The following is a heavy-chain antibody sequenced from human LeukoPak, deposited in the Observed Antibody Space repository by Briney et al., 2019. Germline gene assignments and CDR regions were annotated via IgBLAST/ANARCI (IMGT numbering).Heavy chain of an antibody. Sequence: GASVTVSCKASGYTFTGYYMHWVRQAPGQGLEWMGWINPNSDGTNYAQKFQGRVTMIRDTSISTAYMELSRLKSDDTAVYNCARGQNPRTNLKNWFDPWGQGTLVTVSS. CDR3: ARGQNPRTNLKNWFDP. CDR1: GYTFTGYY. CDR2: INPNSDGT. D-gene: IGHD1-14*01. J-gene: IGHJ5*02. V-gene: IGHV1-2*02.